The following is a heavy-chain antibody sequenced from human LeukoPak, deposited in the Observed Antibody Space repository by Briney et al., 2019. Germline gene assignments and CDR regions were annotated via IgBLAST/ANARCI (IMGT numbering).Heavy chain of an antibody. CDR3: ASGGDITMVRGATDY. CDR2: INPNSGGT. J-gene: IGHJ4*02. D-gene: IGHD3-10*01. Sequence: ASVKVSCKASGYTFTGYYMHWVRQAPGQGLEWMGWINPNSGGTNYAQKSQGRVTMTRDTSISTAYMELSRLRSDDTAVYYCASGGDITMVRGATDYWGQGTLVTVSS. CDR1: GYTFTGYY. V-gene: IGHV1-2*02.